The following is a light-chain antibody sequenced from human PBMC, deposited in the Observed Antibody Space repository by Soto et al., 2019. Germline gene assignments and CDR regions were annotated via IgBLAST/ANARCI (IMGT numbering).Light chain of an antibody. J-gene: IGLJ1*01. Sequence: ALTKPASVSGSPGQTITISCTGTSSDVGGYDYVSWYQQHPDKAPRFMIYEVTNRPSGVSHRFSGSKSGNTASLTISGLQAEDEADYYCSSYTTTSTYVFGTGTKVTVL. CDR2: EVT. CDR3: SSYTTTSTYV. V-gene: IGLV2-14*01. CDR1: SSDVGGYDY.